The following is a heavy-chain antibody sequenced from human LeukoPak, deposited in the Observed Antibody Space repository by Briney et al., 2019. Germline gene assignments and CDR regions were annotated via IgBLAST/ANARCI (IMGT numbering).Heavy chain of an antibody. J-gene: IGHJ6*03. Sequence: SETLSLTCTVSGGSIGSHYWTWIRQTPGKGLEWIGYVYDIGSTKYNPSLKSRVTISVDTSKNQFSLRLSSVTAADTAVYYCARGRIAYYYMDAWGKGTTVTVSS. V-gene: IGHV4-59*11. CDR2: VYDIGST. CDR1: GGSIGSHY. CDR3: ARGRIAYYYMDA. D-gene: IGHD2-15*01.